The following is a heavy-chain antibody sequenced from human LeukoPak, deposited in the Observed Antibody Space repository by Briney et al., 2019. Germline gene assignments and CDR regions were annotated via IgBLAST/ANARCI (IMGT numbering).Heavy chain of an antibody. CDR3: ARGYTGTRYQSY. CDR1: GFTFSNYW. Sequence: GGSLRLSCAVSGFTFSNYWMSWVRLAPGKGLEWVSYISSTGSTIYYADSVKGRFTISRDNAKNSLFLQMNSLRAEDTAVNYCARGYTGTRYQSYWGQGTLVTVSS. J-gene: IGHJ4*02. CDR2: ISSTGSTI. V-gene: IGHV3-48*01. D-gene: IGHD2-2*01.